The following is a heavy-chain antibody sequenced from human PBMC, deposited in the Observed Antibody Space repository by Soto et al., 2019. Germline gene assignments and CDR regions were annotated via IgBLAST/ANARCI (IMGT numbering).Heavy chain of an antibody. D-gene: IGHD1-26*01. CDR1: GFTFSSYE. CDR3: ARDSTDSGSLDY. J-gene: IGHJ4*02. V-gene: IGHV3-48*03. CDR2: IGSSGSGI. Sequence: DVQLVESGGDLVQPGGSLRLSCAASGFTFSSYEMNWVRQAPGKGLEWVSYIGSSGSGIYYADFVKGRFIISRDNAKKSLYLQMNGLRAEDTAVYYCARDSTDSGSLDYWGQGTLVTVSS.